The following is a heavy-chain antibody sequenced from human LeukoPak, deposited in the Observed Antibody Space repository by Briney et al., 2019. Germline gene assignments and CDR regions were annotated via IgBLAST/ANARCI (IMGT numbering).Heavy chain of an antibody. J-gene: IGHJ4*02. Sequence: GGSLRLSCAASGFTLSSYGMHWVRQAPGKGLEWVAVISYDGSNKYYADSVKGRFTISRDNSKNTLYLQMNSLRAEDTAVYYCAKDPTRSSWYRVVGEIEYYFDYWGQGTLVTVSS. CDR1: GFTLSSYG. CDR2: ISYDGSNK. CDR3: AKDPTRSSWYRVVGEIEYYFDY. V-gene: IGHV3-30*18. D-gene: IGHD6-13*01.